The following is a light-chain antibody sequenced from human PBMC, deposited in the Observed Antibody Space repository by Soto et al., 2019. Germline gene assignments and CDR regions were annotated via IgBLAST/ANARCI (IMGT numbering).Light chain of an antibody. CDR1: QGISSA. V-gene: IGKV1D-13*01. CDR3: QQFNNYPWT. CDR2: DAS. Sequence: AIQLTQSPSSLSASVGDRVTITCRASQGISSALAWYQQKPGKAPKLLIYDASSLESGVPSRFSGSGSGTDFTLTISNLQPEDFASYYCQQFNNYPWTFGQGTKVETK. J-gene: IGKJ1*01.